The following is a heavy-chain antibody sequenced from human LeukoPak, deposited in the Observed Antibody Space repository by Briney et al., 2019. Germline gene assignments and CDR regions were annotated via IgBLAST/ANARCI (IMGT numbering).Heavy chain of an antibody. CDR1: GFTFSSYG. J-gene: IGHJ6*03. V-gene: IGHV3-30*18. CDR3: AKDGLKTYYDFWSGFYYYYYMDV. D-gene: IGHD3-3*01. Sequence: GGSLRLSCAASGFTFSSYGMHWVRQAPGKGLEWVAVISYDGSNKYYADSVKGRFTISRDNSKNTLYLQMNSLRAEDTAVYYCAKDGLKTYYDFWSGFYYYYYMDVWGKGSTVTVSS. CDR2: ISYDGSNK.